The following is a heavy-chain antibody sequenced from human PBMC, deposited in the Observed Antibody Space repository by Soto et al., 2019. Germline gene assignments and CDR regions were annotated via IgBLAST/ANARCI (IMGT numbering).Heavy chain of an antibody. D-gene: IGHD5-12*01. CDR3: ARDIVATIPNGGNWFDP. CDR2: IYYSGST. V-gene: IGHV4-39*02. CDR1: GGSISSSSYY. Sequence: QLQLQESGPGLVKPSETLSLTCTVSGGSISSSSYYWGWIRQPPGKGLEWIGSIYYSGSTYYNPSLKSRVTISVDTSKNQFSLKLSSVTAADTAVYYCARDIVATIPNGGNWFDPWGQGTLVTVSS. J-gene: IGHJ5*02.